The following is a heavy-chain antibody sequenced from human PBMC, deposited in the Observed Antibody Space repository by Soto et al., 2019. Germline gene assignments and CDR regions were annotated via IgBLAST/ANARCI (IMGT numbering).Heavy chain of an antibody. Sequence: EVQLVESGGGLVQPGRSLRLSCAASGFTFDDYAMHRVRQAPGKGLEWVSGISWNRGSIGYADSVKGRFTISIDNAKNALYLQTNSVRAEDAVLYYCVKGTTSCTGFSCEYWGQGTLVSVSS. CDR2: ISWNRGSI. CDR3: VKGTTSCTGFSCEY. J-gene: IGHJ4*02. D-gene: IGHD1-1*01. CDR1: GFTFDDYA. V-gene: IGHV3-9*01.